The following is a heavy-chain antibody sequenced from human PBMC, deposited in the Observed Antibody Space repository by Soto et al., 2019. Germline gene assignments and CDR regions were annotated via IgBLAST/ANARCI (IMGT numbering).Heavy chain of an antibody. Sequence: PSETLSLTCTVSGDSINNGGYYWAWIRHHPGKGLEWIGYIYYSGSTHHNPSLKSRDTISLDTSKNQFSLKLSSVTAADTAVYYCARQKAAGSFTYYFDNWGQGTLVTVS. CDR3: ARQKAAGSFTYYFDN. J-gene: IGHJ4*02. D-gene: IGHD6-13*01. V-gene: IGHV4-31*03. CDR2: IYYSGST. CDR1: GDSINNGGYY.